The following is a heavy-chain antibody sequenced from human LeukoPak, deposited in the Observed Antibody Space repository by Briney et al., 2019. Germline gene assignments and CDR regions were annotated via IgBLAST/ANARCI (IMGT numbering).Heavy chain of an antibody. J-gene: IGHJ4*02. CDR3: ASTYSSGMDY. CDR1: GFTFSIYS. V-gene: IGHV3-21*01. D-gene: IGHD5-18*01. CDR2: ISSSRSYI. Sequence: PGGSLRLSCAASGFTFSIYSMNWVRQAPGKGLEWVSSISSSRSYIYYADSVKGRFTISRDNAKNSLYLQMNSLRAEDKAVYYCASTYSSGMDYWGQGTLVTVSS.